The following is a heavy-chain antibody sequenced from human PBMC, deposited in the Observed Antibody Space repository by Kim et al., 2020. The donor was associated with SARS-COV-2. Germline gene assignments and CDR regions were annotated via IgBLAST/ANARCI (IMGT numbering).Heavy chain of an antibody. CDR2: TYYRSQWSY. CDR3: VREIAASGMDS. J-gene: IGHJ4*02. V-gene: IGHV6-1*01. D-gene: IGHD6-13*01. Sequence: SQTLSLTCAISGDSVSNNRAAWHWIRQSPSRGPEWLGRTYYRSQWSYDYAMSVQSRITISPDTSRNQLSLHLSSVTPEDTAVYYCVREIAASGMDSWGQGTVVTVSS. CDR1: GDSVSNNRAA.